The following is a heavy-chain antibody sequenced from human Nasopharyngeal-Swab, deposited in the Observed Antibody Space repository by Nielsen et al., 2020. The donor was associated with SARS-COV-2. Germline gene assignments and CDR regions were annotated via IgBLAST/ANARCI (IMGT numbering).Heavy chain of an antibody. Sequence: WIRQPPGKGLEWVSSISSSSYIYYADSVKGRFTISRDNVKNSLYLQMNSLRAEDTAVYYCARDRWFGEFLSFDYWGQGTLVTVSS. J-gene: IGHJ4*02. CDR2: ISSSSYI. CDR3: ARDRWFGEFLSFDY. D-gene: IGHD3-10*01. V-gene: IGHV3-69-1*01.